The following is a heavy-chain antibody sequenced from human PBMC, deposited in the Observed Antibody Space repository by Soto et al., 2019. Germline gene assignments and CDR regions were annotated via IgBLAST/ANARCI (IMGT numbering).Heavy chain of an antibody. Sequence: SETLSLTCAVSGGSISSSNWWSWVRQPPGKGLEWIGEIYHSGSTNYNPSLKSRVTISVDKSKNQFSLKLSSVTAADTAVYYCARGGYSYGYFASYSSDYWGQGTLVTVSS. J-gene: IGHJ4*02. D-gene: IGHD5-18*01. V-gene: IGHV4-4*02. CDR1: GGSISSSNW. CDR2: IYHSGST. CDR3: ARGGYSYGYFASYSSDY.